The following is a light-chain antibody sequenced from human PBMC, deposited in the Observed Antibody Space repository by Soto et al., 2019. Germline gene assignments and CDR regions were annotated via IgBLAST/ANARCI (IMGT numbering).Light chain of an antibody. V-gene: IGLV4-69*02. CDR3: QTWGRGIVV. J-gene: IGLJ2*01. CDR2: LNSDGSH. CDR1: GGHSTYS. Sequence: QLVLTQSPSASASLGASVTLTCTLTGGHSTYSIGWHQQQPQRGPRFLMRLNSDGSHSKGDGIPDRFSGSSSGAERFLTISSLQSEDEADYYCQTWGRGIVVFGGGTKLTVL.